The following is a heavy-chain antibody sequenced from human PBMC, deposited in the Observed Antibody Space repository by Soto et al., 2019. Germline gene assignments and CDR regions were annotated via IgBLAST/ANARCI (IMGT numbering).Heavy chain of an antibody. CDR2: IYYSGST. J-gene: IGHJ5*02. D-gene: IGHD3-10*01. V-gene: IGHV4-39*01. CDR1: GGSISSSSYY. Sequence: PSETLSLTCTVSGGSISSSSYYWGWIRQPPGKGLEWIGSIYYSGSTYYNPSLKSRVTISVDTSKNQFSLKLSSVTAADTAVYYCARLQGTMVRGVIIALDPWGQGTLVTVSS. CDR3: ARLQGTMVRGVIIALDP.